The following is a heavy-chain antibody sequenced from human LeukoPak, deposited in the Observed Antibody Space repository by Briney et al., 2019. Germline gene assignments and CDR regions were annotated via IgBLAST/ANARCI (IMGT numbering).Heavy chain of an antibody. D-gene: IGHD3-3*01. J-gene: IGHJ6*02. CDR1: GYTFTSHG. V-gene: IGHV1-18*01. CDR2: ISAYNGNT. Sequence: ASVKVSCKASGYTFTSHGISWVRQAPGQGLEWMGWISAYNGNTNYAQKLQGRVTMTTDTSTSTAYMELRSLRSDDTAVYYCATRTYYDFWSGYSPYYYYGMDVWGQGTTVTVSS. CDR3: ATRTYYDFWSGYSPYYYYGMDV.